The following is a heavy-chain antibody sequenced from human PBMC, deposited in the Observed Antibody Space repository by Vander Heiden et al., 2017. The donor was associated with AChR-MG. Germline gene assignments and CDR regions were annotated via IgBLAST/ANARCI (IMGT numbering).Heavy chain of an antibody. CDR2: INHSGST. CDR1: GWSFSGYS. V-gene: IGHV4-34*01. J-gene: IGHJ5*02. D-gene: IGHD2-2*01. Sequence: QVQPQQWCAGLLKPSATLSLTCAVYGWSFSGYSGSWIRQPPGKGLEWIGEINHSGSTNYNPSLKSRVTISVDTSKNQFSLKLSSVTAADTAVYYCARGNRSFRVVAVWARKFDPWGQGTLVTVSS. CDR3: ARGNRSFRVVAVWARKFDP.